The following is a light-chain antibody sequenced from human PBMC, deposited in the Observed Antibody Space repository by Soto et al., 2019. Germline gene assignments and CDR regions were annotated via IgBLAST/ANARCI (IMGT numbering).Light chain of an antibody. CDR3: SSYTSSSTV. CDR2: DVS. CDR1: SSDVGGYIY. Sequence: QSALTQPASVSGSPGQSITISCTGTSSDVGGYIYVSWYQQHPGKAPKLMIYDVSNRPSGVSNRFSGSKSGNTASLTISGLQAEDEADYYCSSYTSSSTVFGTGTKVTVL. J-gene: IGLJ1*01. V-gene: IGLV2-14*01.